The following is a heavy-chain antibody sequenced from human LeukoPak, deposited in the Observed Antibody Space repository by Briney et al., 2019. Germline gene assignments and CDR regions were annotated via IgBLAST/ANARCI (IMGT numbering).Heavy chain of an antibody. CDR2: ISDSGDST. Sequence: GGSLRLSCAASGFTFSSYAMSWVRQAPGKGLEWVSDISDSGDSTDYADSVKGRFTISRDNSKNTLYLQMNSLRAEDTAIYYCARDIELSTWGLGTMVTVSS. D-gene: IGHD3-16*02. V-gene: IGHV3-23*01. J-gene: IGHJ3*01. CDR3: ARDIELST. CDR1: GFTFSSYA.